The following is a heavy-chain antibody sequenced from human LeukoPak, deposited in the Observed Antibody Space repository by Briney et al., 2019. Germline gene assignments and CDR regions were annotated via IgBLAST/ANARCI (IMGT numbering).Heavy chain of an antibody. CDR1: GGSFSGYY. Sequence: SETLSLTCAVYGGSFSGYYWSWIRQPPGKGLEWIGEINHSGSTNYNPSLKSRVTISVDTSKNQFSLKLSSVTAADTAAYYCARVHYSNGVLDPWGQGTLVTVSS. J-gene: IGHJ5*02. D-gene: IGHD3-10*01. CDR2: INHSGST. V-gene: IGHV4-34*01. CDR3: ARVHYSNGVLDP.